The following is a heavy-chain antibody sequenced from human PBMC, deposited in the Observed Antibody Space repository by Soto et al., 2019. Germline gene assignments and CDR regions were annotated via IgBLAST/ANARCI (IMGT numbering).Heavy chain of an antibody. CDR1: GFTFSSYA. V-gene: IGHV3-30-3*01. CDR2: ISYDGSNK. J-gene: IGHJ4*02. Sequence: QVQLVESGGGVVQPGRSLRLSCAASGFTFSSYAMHWVRQAPGKGLEWVAVISYDGSNKYYADSVKGRFTISRDNSKNTLYLQMNSLRAEDSAVYYCARDGMGSNYLDYWGQGTLVTVSS. D-gene: IGHD3-10*01. CDR3: ARDGMGSNYLDY.